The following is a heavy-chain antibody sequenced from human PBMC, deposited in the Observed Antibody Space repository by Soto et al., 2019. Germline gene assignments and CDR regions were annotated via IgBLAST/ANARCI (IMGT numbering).Heavy chain of an antibody. V-gene: IGHV1-18*01. J-gene: IGHJ3*02. D-gene: IGHD1-1*01. CDR3: AATGTTSRLDAFDI. Sequence: ASVKVSCKASGYTFTSYGISWVRQAPGQGLEWMGWISAYNGNTNYAQKLQGRVTMTTDKSTRTAYMELRSLRSDDTAVYYCAATGTTSRLDAFDIWGQGTMVTVSS. CDR2: ISAYNGNT. CDR1: GYTFTSYG.